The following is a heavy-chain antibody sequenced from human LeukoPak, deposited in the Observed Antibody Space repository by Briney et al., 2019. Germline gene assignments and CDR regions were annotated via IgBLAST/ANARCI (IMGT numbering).Heavy chain of an antibody. CDR1: GFTFSSYA. J-gene: IGHJ4*02. CDR3: ARDLGRGYSYGDY. D-gene: IGHD5-18*01. V-gene: IGHV3-30*04. CDR2: ISYDGSNK. Sequence: PGGSLRLSCAASGFTFSSYAMHWVRQAPGKGLEGVAVISYDGSNKYYADSVKGRFTISRDNSKNTLYLQMNSLRAEDTAVFYCARDLGRGYSYGDYWGQGTLVTVSS.